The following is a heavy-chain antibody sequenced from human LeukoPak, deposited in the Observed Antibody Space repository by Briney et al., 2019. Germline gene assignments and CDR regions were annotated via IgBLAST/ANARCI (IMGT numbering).Heavy chain of an antibody. V-gene: IGHV4-59*02. D-gene: IGHD3-3*01. CDR3: ARDGADFWSGYYRSPFGMDV. Sequence: PSETLSLTCTVSGASVTTYYWSWIRQPPGKGLEWIGYIYYSGSTNYNPSLKSRVTISVDTSKNQFSLKLSSVTAADTAVYYCARDGADFWSGYYRSPFGMDVWGQGTTVTVSS. J-gene: IGHJ6*02. CDR1: GASVTTYY. CDR2: IYYSGST.